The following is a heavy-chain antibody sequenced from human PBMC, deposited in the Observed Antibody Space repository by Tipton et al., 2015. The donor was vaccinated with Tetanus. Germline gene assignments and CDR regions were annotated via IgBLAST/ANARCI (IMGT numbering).Heavy chain of an antibody. CDR3: ARSESRIAPRIPWGMDI. CDR1: GFTFSAYY. D-gene: IGHD6-6*01. CDR2: ISHTGTTT. V-gene: IGHV3-11*01. J-gene: IGHJ6*02. Sequence: SLRLSCAASGFTFSAYYMSWTRLAPGKGLEWISYISHTGTTTYYSASVMGRFTVSRDNTKNSLYLEINSLRAEDTAVYYCARSESRIAPRIPWGMDIWGQGTTVTVSS.